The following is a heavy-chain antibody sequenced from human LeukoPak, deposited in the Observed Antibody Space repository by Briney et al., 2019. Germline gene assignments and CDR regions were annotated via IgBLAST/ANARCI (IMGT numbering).Heavy chain of an antibody. Sequence: LGASLQISGMGSGYSFTNYWIAWVRPLPGKGLEGMGIIYPGDSDTKYSPSFQGQVTISADKSISTAYLQWSSLKASDTAMYYCARRNYGNTAGWFDPWGQGTLVTVSS. CDR3: ARRNYGNTAGWFDP. CDR1: GYSFTNYW. CDR2: IYPGDSDT. V-gene: IGHV5-51*01. J-gene: IGHJ5*02. D-gene: IGHD1-7*01.